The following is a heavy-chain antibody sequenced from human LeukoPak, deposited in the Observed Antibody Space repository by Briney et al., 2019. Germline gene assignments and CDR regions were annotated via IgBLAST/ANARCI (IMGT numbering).Heavy chain of an antibody. V-gene: IGHV3-30*02. CDR3: AKDRNGRWNYDYYYYYMDV. CDR2: IRYDGSNK. J-gene: IGHJ6*03. CDR1: GFTFSSYG. D-gene: IGHD1-7*01. Sequence: PGGSLRLSCAASGFTFSSYGMHWVRQAPGKGLEWVAFIRYDGSNKYYADSVKGRFTISRDNSKNTLYLQMNSLRAEDTAVYYCAKDRNGRWNYDYYYYYMDVWGKGTTVTVSS.